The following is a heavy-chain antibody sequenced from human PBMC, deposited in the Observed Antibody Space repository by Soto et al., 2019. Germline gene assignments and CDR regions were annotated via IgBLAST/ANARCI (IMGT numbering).Heavy chain of an antibody. CDR1: GFSLNTRGVV. CDR3: AYRPFDLGSGWNFDF. Sequence: QITLKESGPPLVIPTQTLTLTCTFSGFSLNTRGVVVGWIRQPPGKALEWVALIHWDDEKRYSPSLRNTLTITKDTSKNQVVLIMTNMDPVDTDTYYCAYRPFDLGSGWNFDFWGPGILVTVSS. J-gene: IGHJ4*02. CDR2: IHWDDEK. V-gene: IGHV2-5*02. D-gene: IGHD6-19*01.